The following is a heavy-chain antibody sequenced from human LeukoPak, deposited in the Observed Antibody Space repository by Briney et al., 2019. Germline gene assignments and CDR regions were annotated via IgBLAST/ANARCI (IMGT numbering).Heavy chain of an antibody. V-gene: IGHV3-23*01. Sequence: GGSLRLSCATSAFTFSSSAMSWVRQAPGKGLEWVSAISSDGGNTYYADSVKGRFTISRDNSGNTLYLQMNSLRAEDTAVYYCARDAARYGSGWYYDFWGQGTLVTVSS. CDR1: AFTFSSSA. CDR3: ARDAARYGSGWYYDF. CDR2: ISSDGGNT. D-gene: IGHD6-19*01. J-gene: IGHJ4*02.